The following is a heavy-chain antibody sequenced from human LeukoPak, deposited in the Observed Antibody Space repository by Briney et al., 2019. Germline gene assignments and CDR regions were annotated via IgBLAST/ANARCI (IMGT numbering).Heavy chain of an antibody. CDR2: ISSSSSYI. CDR1: GFTFSSYS. J-gene: IGHJ6*02. V-gene: IGHV3-21*04. Sequence: GGSLRLSCAASGFTFSSYSMNWVRQAPGKGLEWVSSISSSSSYIYYADSVKGRFTISRDNAKNSLYLQMNSLRAEDTALYYCAKGGGDFWSGFYYYYGMDVWGQGTTVTVSS. D-gene: IGHD3-3*01. CDR3: AKGGGDFWSGFYYYYGMDV.